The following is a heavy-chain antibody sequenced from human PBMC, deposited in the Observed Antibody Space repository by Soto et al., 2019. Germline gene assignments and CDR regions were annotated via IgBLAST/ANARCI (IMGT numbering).Heavy chain of an antibody. CDR3: ARDQGAYCGGDCYPTYFDY. J-gene: IGHJ4*02. CDR2: ISSSGSTI. V-gene: IGHV3-48*03. D-gene: IGHD2-21*02. Sequence: PVGSLRLSCAASGFTFSSYEMNWVCQAPGKGLEWVSYISSSGSTIYYADSVKGRFTISRDNAKNSLYLQMNSLRAEDTAVYYCARDQGAYCGGDCYPTYFDYWGQGTLVTVSS. CDR1: GFTFSSYE.